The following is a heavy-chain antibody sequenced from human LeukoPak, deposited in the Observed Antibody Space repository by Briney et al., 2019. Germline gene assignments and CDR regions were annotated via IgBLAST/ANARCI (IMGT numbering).Heavy chain of an antibody. D-gene: IGHD6-13*01. J-gene: IGHJ4*02. CDR3: ARVGSSSFIHFDY. Sequence: PSETLSLTCTVSGGSLSSYYWSWIRQPPGEGLEWIGYIYYSGSTNYNPSLKSRVTISVDTSKNQFSLKLSSVTAADTAVCYCARVGSSSFIHFDYWGQGTLVTVSS. CDR1: GGSLSSYY. V-gene: IGHV4-59*01. CDR2: IYYSGST.